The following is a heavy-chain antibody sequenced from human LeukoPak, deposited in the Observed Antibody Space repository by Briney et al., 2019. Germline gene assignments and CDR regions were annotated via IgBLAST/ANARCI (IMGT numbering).Heavy chain of an antibody. CDR2: IYYSGST. CDR3: ARDRSSGFDY. CDR1: GGSISSYY. J-gene: IGHJ4*02. D-gene: IGHD6-19*01. V-gene: IGHV4-59*01. Sequence: PSETLSLTCTVSGGSISSYYWSWIRQPPGKGLEWIWYIYYSGSTNYNPSLKSRVTISVDTSKNQFSLKLSSVTAADTAVYYCARDRSSGFDYWGQGTLVTVSS.